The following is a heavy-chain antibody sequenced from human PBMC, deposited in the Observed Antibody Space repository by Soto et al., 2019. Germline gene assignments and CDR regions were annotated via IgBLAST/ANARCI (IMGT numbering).Heavy chain of an antibody. V-gene: IGHV3-23*01. J-gene: IGHJ5*02. CDR3: ARHQSPRVEGGMVGDH. CDR2: ISAGGGDR. D-gene: IGHD2-15*01. Sequence: EVHLLESGGALAQPGGSLRLSCAASGFTFSSHAINWVRQAPGKGLEWVSGISAGGGDRYYADSVKGRFTISTDTSNNTVHLQMNSLRVEDTAVYYCARHQSPRVEGGMVGDHWGQGTLVTVSS. CDR1: GFTFSSHA.